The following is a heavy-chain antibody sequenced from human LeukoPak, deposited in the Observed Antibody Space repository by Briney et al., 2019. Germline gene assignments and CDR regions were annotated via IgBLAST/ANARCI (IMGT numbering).Heavy chain of an antibody. CDR1: GYTFTGYY. V-gene: IGHV1-2*02. CDR2: INPNSGGT. CDR3: ARDRGRIVGATRYYFDY. J-gene: IGHJ4*02. D-gene: IGHD1-26*01. Sequence: ALVKVSCKASGYTFTGYYMHWVRQAPGQGLEWMGWINPNSGGTNYAQKFQGRVTMTRDTSISTAYMELSRLRSDDTAVYYCARDRGRIVGATRYYFDYWGQGTLVTVSS.